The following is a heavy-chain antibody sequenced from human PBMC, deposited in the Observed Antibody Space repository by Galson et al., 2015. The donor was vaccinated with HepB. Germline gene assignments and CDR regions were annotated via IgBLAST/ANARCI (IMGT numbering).Heavy chain of an antibody. Sequence: SLRLSCAASGFTFSSYGMHWVRQAPGKGLEWVAVIWYDGSNKYYADSVKGRFTISRDNSKNTLYLQMNSLRAEDTAVYYCARQDIVVVGIANWFDPWGQGTLVTVSS. V-gene: IGHV3-33*01. CDR2: IWYDGSNK. CDR1: GFTFSSYG. CDR3: ARQDIVVVGIANWFDP. J-gene: IGHJ5*02. D-gene: IGHD2-2*01.